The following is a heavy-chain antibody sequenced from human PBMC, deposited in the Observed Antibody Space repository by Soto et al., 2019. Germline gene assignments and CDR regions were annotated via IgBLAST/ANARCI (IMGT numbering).Heavy chain of an antibody. Sequence: SLRLSCAASGFTFDDYAMHWVRQAPGKGLEWVSGISWNSGSIGYADSVKGRFTISRDNAKNSLYLQMNSLRVEDTAMYYCARDLPRNRFDPWGQGTLVTVSS. V-gene: IGHV3-9*01. J-gene: IGHJ5*02. CDR3: ARDLPRNRFDP. CDR1: GFTFDDYA. CDR2: ISWNSGSI.